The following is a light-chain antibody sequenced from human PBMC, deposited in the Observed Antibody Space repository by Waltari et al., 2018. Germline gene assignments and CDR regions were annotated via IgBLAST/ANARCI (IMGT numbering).Light chain of an antibody. CDR2: GAS. J-gene: IGKJ5*01. Sequence: EIVMTQSPATLSVSPGDTATLPSRASQSVSSNLAWYQQKPGQGPRLLIFGASTRATAIPPRFSGSGSGTEFTLTISGLHSEDFAVYYCQQYNDWVTFGQGTRLDIK. V-gene: IGKV3-15*01. CDR3: QQYNDWVT. CDR1: QSVSSN.